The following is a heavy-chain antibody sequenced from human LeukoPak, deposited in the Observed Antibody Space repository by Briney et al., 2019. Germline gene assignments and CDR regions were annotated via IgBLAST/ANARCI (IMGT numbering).Heavy chain of an antibody. Sequence: SETLSLTCTVSGGSISSSSYYWGWIRQPPGKGLEWIGSIYYSGSTYYNPSLKSRVTISVDTSKNQFSLKLSSVTAADTAVYYCARGGEEWELLNWFDPWGQGTLVTVSS. D-gene: IGHD1-26*01. J-gene: IGHJ5*02. CDR3: ARGGEEWELLNWFDP. CDR2: IYYSGST. V-gene: IGHV4-39*07. CDR1: GGSISSSSYY.